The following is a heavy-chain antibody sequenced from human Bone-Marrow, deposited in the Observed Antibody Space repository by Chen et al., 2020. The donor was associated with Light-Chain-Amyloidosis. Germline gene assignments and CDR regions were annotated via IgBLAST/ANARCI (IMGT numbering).Heavy chain of an antibody. D-gene: IGHD4-17*01. CDR3: ARVVPPNYGANFNS. V-gene: IGHV4-39*07. CDR2: IYYSGNT. CDR1: GGSIMSSSNF. Sequence: QLQLQESGPRLVKSSGTLSLTCTVSGGSIMSSSNFWGRLRQAPGKGLEWIGSIYYSGNTYMNSSLKNRVAMSVDTSNNQFSLRLNSVTAADTAVYFCARVVPPNYGANFNSWGQGTLVIVSS. J-gene: IGHJ4*02.